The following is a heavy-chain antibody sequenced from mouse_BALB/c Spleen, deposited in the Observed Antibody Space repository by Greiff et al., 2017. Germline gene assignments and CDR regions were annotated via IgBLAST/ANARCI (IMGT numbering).Heavy chain of an antibody. CDR1: GYTFTDYA. Sequence: QVQLKQSGAELVRPGVSVKISCKGSGYTFTDYAMHWVKQSHAKSLEWIGVISTYYGDASYNQKFKGKATMTVDKSSSTAYMELARLTSEDSAIYYCAKGTTGYYAMDYWGQGTSVTVSS. V-gene: IGHV1S137*01. J-gene: IGHJ4*01. CDR3: AKGTTGYYAMDY. CDR2: ISTYYGDA. D-gene: IGHD1-1*01.